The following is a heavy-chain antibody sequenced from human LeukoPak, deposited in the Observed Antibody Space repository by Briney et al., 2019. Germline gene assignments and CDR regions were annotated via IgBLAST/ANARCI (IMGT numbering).Heavy chain of an antibody. Sequence: GGSLRLSCVASGFTFSSYWMNWVRQAPGKGLEWVANIKEDGSEKYYVDSVKGRFTISRDNAKNSLYLQMNSLKTEDTAVYYCTTFDYAAFLIWGQGTMVTVSS. CDR3: TTFDYAAFLI. CDR2: IKEDGSEK. CDR1: GFTFSSYW. J-gene: IGHJ3*02. V-gene: IGHV3-7*03. D-gene: IGHD4/OR15-4a*01.